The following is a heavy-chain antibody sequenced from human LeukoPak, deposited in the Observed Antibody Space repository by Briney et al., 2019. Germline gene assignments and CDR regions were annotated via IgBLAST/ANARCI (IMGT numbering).Heavy chain of an antibody. CDR1: GFTFSSYG. CDR2: IRYDGSNK. V-gene: IGHV3-30*02. D-gene: IGHD3-9*01. Sequence: PWGSLRLSCAASGFTFSSYGMHWVRQAPGKGLEWVAFIRYDGSNKYYADSVKGRFTISRDNSKNTLYLQMNSLRAEDTAVYYCAKDTYYDILTGYLDYWGQGTLVTVSS. CDR3: AKDTYYDILTGYLDY. J-gene: IGHJ4*02.